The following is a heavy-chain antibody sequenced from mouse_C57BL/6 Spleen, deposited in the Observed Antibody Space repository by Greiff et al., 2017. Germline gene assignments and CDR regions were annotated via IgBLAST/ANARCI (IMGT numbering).Heavy chain of an antibody. CDR2: IYPGNGGT. D-gene: IGHD3-2*02. Sequence: QVQLQQPGAELVKPGASVKMSCKASGYTFTSYWITWVKQRPGQGLEWIGDIYPGNGGTNYNEKFKGKATLTVDTSSSTAYMQLSSLTAEDSAVYFCARGESSGYNFDYWGQGTTLTVSS. V-gene: IGHV1-55*01. CDR3: ARGESSGYNFDY. CDR1: GYTFTSYW. J-gene: IGHJ2*01.